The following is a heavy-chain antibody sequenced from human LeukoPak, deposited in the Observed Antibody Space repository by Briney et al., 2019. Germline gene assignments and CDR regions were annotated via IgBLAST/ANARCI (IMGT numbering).Heavy chain of an antibody. Sequence: GRSLRLSCAASGFTFSSYGMHWVRQAPGKGLEWVAVMWYDGSNKYYADSVKGRVTISRDNSKNTMYLQMNSLRAEDTAVYYCAPLAANDAFDIWGQGTMVTVSS. J-gene: IGHJ3*02. CDR3: APLAANDAFDI. D-gene: IGHD6-25*01. V-gene: IGHV3-33*01. CDR2: MWYDGSNK. CDR1: GFTFSSYG.